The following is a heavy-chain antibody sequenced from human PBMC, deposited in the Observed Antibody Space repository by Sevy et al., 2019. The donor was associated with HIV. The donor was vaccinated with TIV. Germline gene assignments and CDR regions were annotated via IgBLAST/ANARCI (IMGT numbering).Heavy chain of an antibody. CDR3: ITDPAYRGYDEEVINYYFYGMDV. CDR1: GFTFSSAW. Sequence: GGSLRLSCTASGFTFSSAWMSWVRQAPGKGLEWVGRIKSEFDGGAIDYAAPVKGRFSISREDSKTKVYLQMKGLKTDDTAVYYCITDPAYRGYDEEVINYYFYGMDVWGQGTTVTVSS. J-gene: IGHJ6*02. CDR2: IKSEFDGGAI. V-gene: IGHV3-15*01. D-gene: IGHD3-22*01.